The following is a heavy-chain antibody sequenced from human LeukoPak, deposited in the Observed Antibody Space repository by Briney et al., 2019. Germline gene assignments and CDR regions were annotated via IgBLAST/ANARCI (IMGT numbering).Heavy chain of an antibody. CDR2: INHSGST. J-gene: IGHJ4*02. CDR3: ARRSITIFGVVIPLTFDY. CDR1: GGSFSGYY. D-gene: IGHD3-3*01. V-gene: IGHV4-34*01. Sequence: SGTLSLTCAVYGGSFSGYYWSWIRQPPGKGLEWIGEINHSGSTNYNPSLKSRVTISVDTSKNQFSLKLSSVTAADTAVYYCARRSITIFGVVIPLTFDYWGQGTLVTVSS.